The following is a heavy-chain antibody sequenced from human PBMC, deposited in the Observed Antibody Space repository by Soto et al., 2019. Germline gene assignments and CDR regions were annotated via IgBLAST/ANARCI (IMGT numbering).Heavy chain of an antibody. V-gene: IGHV4-31*03. CDR2: IYYSGST. CDR3: ARHYYYSGYDLSAFGI. Sequence: SETLSLTCTVSGGSISSGGYYWSWIRQHPGKGLEWIGYIYYSGSTYYNPSLKSRVTISVDTSKNQFSLKLSSVTAADTAVYYCARHYYYSGYDLSAFGIWGQGTMVTVS. D-gene: IGHD5-12*01. CDR1: GGSISSGGYY. J-gene: IGHJ3*02.